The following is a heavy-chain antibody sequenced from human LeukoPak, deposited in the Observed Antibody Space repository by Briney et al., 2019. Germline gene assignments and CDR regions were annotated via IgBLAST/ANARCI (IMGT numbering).Heavy chain of an antibody. Sequence: ASVKVSCKASGYTFTSYGISWVRQAPGQGLEWMGWISAYNGNTNYVQKLQGRVTMTTDTSTSTAYMELRSLRSDDTAVYYCARVDCSSTSCYAYDAFDIWGQGTMVTVSS. D-gene: IGHD2-2*01. CDR1: GYTFTSYG. V-gene: IGHV1-18*04. J-gene: IGHJ3*02. CDR3: ARVDCSSTSCYAYDAFDI. CDR2: ISAYNGNT.